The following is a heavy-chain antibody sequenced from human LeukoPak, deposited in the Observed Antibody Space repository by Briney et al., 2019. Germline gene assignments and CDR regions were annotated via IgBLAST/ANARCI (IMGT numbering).Heavy chain of an antibody. D-gene: IGHD2-21*02. Sequence: ASVKVSCKVSGYTLTELSMHWVRQAPGKGLEWMGGFDPEDGETIYAQKFQGRVTMTEDTSTDTAYMELSSLRSEDTAVYYCARDLGDCGGDCYSRPDYWGRGTLVTVSS. CDR3: ARDLGDCGGDCYSRPDY. CDR2: FDPEDGET. V-gene: IGHV1-24*01. J-gene: IGHJ4*02. CDR1: GYTLTELS.